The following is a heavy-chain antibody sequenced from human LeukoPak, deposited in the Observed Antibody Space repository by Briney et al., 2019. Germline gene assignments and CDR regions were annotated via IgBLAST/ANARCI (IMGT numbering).Heavy chain of an antibody. CDR3: ARDRYCSSTSCPRGGLDY. J-gene: IGHJ4*02. CDR1: GYTFTGYY. CDR2: INPNSDGT. V-gene: IGHV1-2*02. Sequence: ASVKVSCKASGYTFTGYYMHWVRQAPGQGLEWMGWINPNSDGTNYAQKFQGRVTMTRDTSISTAYMELSRLRSDDTAVYYCARDRYCSSTSCPRGGLDYWGQGTLVTVSS. D-gene: IGHD2-2*01.